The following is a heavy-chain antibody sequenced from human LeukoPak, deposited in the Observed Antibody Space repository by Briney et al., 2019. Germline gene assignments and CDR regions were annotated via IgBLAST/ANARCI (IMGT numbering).Heavy chain of an antibody. V-gene: IGHV1-18*01. J-gene: IGHJ5*02. Sequence: ASLKDSCKASGYTFTSYGISWVRQAPGQGLEWMGWISAYNGNTNYAQKLQGRVTMTTDTSTSTAYMELRSLRSDDTAVCYCARELLSHDYGDYSKWFDPWGQGTLVTVSS. CDR2: ISAYNGNT. D-gene: IGHD4-17*01. CDR3: ARELLSHDYGDYSKWFDP. CDR1: GYTFTSYG.